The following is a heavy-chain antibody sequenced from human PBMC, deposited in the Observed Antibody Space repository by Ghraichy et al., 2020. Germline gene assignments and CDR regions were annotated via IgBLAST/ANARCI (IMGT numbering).Heavy chain of an antibody. CDR1: GFSFSSYS. CDR3: ARDKQGSGSYQSDF. CDR2: LSSGSNFI. J-gene: IGHJ4*02. D-gene: IGHD3-10*01. Sequence: LSLTCAASGFSFSSYSMNWVRQAPGKGLEWVSSLSSGSNFIYYADSVKGRFTISRDNAKNSLYLQMNSLRAEDTAVYYCARDKQGSGSYQSDFWGQGTLVTVSS. V-gene: IGHV3-21*01.